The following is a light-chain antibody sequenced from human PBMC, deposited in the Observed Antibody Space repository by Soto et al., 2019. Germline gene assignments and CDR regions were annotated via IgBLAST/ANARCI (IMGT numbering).Light chain of an antibody. CDR1: QSISSW. CDR2: KAS. J-gene: IGKJ4*01. V-gene: IGKV1-5*03. Sequence: DIQMTQSPSTLSASVGDRVTITCRASQSISSWLAWYQQKPGKAPKLLIYKASSLESGVPSRFSGSGSGTEFTLTISSLQPDDFATYYCQQYNSFALTFGGGAKVEIK. CDR3: QQYNSFALT.